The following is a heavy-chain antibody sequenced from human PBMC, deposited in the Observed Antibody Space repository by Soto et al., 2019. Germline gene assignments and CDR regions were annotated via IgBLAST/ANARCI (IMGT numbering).Heavy chain of an antibody. D-gene: IGHD1-26*01. CDR2: IYYSGST. CDR1: GGSISSGGYY. CDR3: ARRYGGNFDY. V-gene: IGHV4-61*08. Sequence: SETLSLTCTVSGGSISSGGYYWSWIRQHPGKGLEWIGYIYYSGSTNYNPSLKSRVTISVDTSKNQFSLKLSSVTAADTAVYYCARRYGGNFDYWGQGTLVTVSS. J-gene: IGHJ4*02.